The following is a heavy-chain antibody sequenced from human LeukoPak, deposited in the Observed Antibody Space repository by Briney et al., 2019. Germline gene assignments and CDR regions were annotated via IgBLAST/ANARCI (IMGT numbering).Heavy chain of an antibody. CDR3: ARDKGAGENFDY. D-gene: IGHD3-10*01. V-gene: IGHV3-7*01. J-gene: IGHJ4*02. CDR1: GFTFSNYW. CDR2: IKQDGSEK. Sequence: PGGSLRLSCAASGFTFSNYWMSWVRQAPGKGLEWVANIKQDGSEKYYVDSVKGRFTISRDNAKNSLYLQMNGLRAEDTAVYYCARDKGAGENFDYWGQGALVTVSS.